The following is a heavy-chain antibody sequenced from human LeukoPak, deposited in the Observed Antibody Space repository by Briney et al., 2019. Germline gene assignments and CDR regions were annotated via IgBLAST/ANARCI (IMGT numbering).Heavy chain of an antibody. CDR3: ARVWDYTFYFDY. V-gene: IGHV3-11*05. D-gene: IGHD4-11*01. CDR1: GFTFSDYY. J-gene: IGHJ4*02. CDR2: ISGSSDNK. Sequence: GGSLRLSCAASGFTFSDYYMSWIRQAPGKGLEWVSFISGSSDNKKYADSVKGRFTISRDNAKNSLYLQMNSLRAEDTAVYYCARVWDYTFYFDYWGQGTPVSVSS.